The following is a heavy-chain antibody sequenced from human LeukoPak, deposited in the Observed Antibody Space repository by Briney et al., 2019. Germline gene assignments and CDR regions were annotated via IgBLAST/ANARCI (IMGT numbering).Heavy chain of an antibody. CDR3: ARFLYYGSSGRPHNYFDY. J-gene: IGHJ4*02. V-gene: IGHV4-61*02. CDR1: GSSISSGVYY. D-gene: IGHD3-22*01. Sequence: SETLSLTCTVSGSSISSGVYYWSWIRQPAGKGLEWIGRIHTRGTTNYNPSLKSRVTISVDTSKNQFSLKLSSVTAADTAVYYCARFLYYGSSGRPHNYFDYWGQGTLVTVSS. CDR2: IHTRGTT.